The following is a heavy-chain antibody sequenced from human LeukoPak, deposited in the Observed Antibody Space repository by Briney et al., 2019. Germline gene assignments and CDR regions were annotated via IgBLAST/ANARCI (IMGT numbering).Heavy chain of an antibody. CDR1: GFTFSSYG. Sequence: GGSLRLSSAASGFTFSSYGMHWVRQAPGKGLEWGAVIWYDGSNKYYADSVKGRFTISRDNSKNTLYLQMNSLRAEDTAVYYCAKDDGYNNMDVWGKGTTVTVSS. D-gene: IGHD5-24*01. CDR2: IWYDGSNK. J-gene: IGHJ6*03. V-gene: IGHV3-33*06. CDR3: AKDDGYNNMDV.